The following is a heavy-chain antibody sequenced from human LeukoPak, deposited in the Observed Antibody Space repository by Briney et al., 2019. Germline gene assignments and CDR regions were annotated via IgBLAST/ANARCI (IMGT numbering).Heavy chain of an antibody. CDR3: ARARWVSGSYSDAFDI. CDR1: GFTFSSYS. CDR2: INSISTYI. Sequence: GGSLRLSCAASGFTFSSYSMNWVRQAPGKGLEWVSSINSISTYIHYADSVKGRFTISRDNAKNSLYLQMNSLRVEDTALYYCARARWVSGSYSDAFDIWGQGTMVTVSS. D-gene: IGHD1-26*01. J-gene: IGHJ3*02. V-gene: IGHV3-21*04.